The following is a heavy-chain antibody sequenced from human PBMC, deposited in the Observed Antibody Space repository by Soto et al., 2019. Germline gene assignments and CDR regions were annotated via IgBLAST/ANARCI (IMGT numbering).Heavy chain of an antibody. Sequence: GRPIRLPNKVSECNFIAYGIHCVRQAPGKGLEWVAAISHDGTNKNYGDSVKGRFTISRDNSKKTLYLQMNSLRPEDTALYYCAKDEYYYSRSGYYIFDSWGQGTLVTVSS. D-gene: IGHD3-22*01. CDR1: ECNFIAYG. V-gene: IGHV3-30*18. J-gene: IGHJ4*02. CDR3: AKDEYYYSRSGYYIFDS. CDR2: ISHDGTNK.